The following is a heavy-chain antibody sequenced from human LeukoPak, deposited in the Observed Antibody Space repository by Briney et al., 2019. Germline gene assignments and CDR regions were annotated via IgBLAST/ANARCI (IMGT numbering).Heavy chain of an antibody. CDR2: ISGSGGST. D-gene: IGHD3-9*01. CDR1: GFTFSSYG. V-gene: IGHV3-23*01. J-gene: IGHJ4*02. Sequence: GGTLRLSCAASGFTFSSYGMSWVRQAPGKGLEWVSAISGSGGSTYYADSVKGRFTISRDNSKNTLYLQMNSLRAEDTAVYYCAKGVRSYHLTGYPSASFDYWGQGTLVTVSS. CDR3: AKGVRSYHLTGYPSASFDY.